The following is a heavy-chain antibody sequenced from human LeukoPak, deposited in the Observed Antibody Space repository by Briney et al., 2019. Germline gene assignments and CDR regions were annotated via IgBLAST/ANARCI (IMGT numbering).Heavy chain of an antibody. CDR2: ISYDGSNK. V-gene: IGHV3-30-3*01. D-gene: IGHD6-13*01. CDR1: GFIFINYA. J-gene: IGHJ5*02. Sequence: GALRLSCAASGFIFINYAMHWVRQAPGKGLEWVAVISYDGSNKYYADSVKGRFTISRDNSKNTLFLQMNSLKPEDTAVYYCARDLDSSSWYILWFDPWGQGTLVTVSS. CDR3: ARDLDSSSWYILWFDP.